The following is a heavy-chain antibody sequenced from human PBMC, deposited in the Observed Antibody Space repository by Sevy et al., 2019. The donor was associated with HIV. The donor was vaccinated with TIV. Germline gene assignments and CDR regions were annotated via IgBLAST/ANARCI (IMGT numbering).Heavy chain of an antibody. CDR1: TFTFGHYA. CDR2: ISYEGSNE. Sequence: GGSLRLSCAASTFTFGHYAMHWVRQAPGKGLQWVAGISYEGSNEYYTDSVKGRFTISRDNSMNTLNLEMNNLRVEDTALYYCARDWGTPPTAILYYFDFWGQGIPVTVSS. D-gene: IGHD3-16*01. V-gene: IGHV3-30*04. CDR3: ARDWGTPPTAILYYFDF. J-gene: IGHJ4*02.